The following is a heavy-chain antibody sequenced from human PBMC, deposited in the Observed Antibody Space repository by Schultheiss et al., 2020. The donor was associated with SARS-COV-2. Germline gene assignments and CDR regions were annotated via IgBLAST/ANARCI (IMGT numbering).Heavy chain of an antibody. Sequence: GGSLRLSCAASGFTFSSYGMHWVRQAPGKGLEWVSGINWNGGSTGYADSVKGRFTISRDNAKNSLYLQMNSLRAEDTALYYCARTTTVTTYDAFDIWGQGTMVTVSS. CDR3: ARTTTVTTYDAFDI. J-gene: IGHJ3*02. CDR2: INWNGGST. V-gene: IGHV3-20*04. D-gene: IGHD4-17*01. CDR1: GFTFSSYG.